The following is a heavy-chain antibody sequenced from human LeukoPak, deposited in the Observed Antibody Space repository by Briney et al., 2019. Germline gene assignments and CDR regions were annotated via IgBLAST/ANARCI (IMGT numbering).Heavy chain of an antibody. CDR2: ISYDGSNK. Sequence: PGGSLRLSCVASGFTFSSYGMHWVRQAPGKGLEWVAVISYDGSNKYYADSVKGRFTISRDNSKNTLYLQMNSLRAEDTAVYYCAKDGTSPYPMIPYYFDYWGQGTLVTVSS. CDR1: GFTFSSYG. J-gene: IGHJ4*02. CDR3: AKDGTSPYPMIPYYFDY. V-gene: IGHV3-30*18. D-gene: IGHD2-8*01.